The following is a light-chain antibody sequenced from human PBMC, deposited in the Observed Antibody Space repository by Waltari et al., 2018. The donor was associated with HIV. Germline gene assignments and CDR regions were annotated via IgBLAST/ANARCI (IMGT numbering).Light chain of an antibody. CDR1: SSHLGLGYD. CDR3: QSYDNSLSAWV. V-gene: IGLV1-40*01. CDR2: DNI. Sequence: QSVLTQPPSVSGAPGPRVPIALTGGSSHLGLGYDVQWYQQLPGTAPKPLVYDNINRPSGVPDRFSGSKSGISASLAITGLQAEDEANYYCQSYDNSLSAWVFGGGTKVTVL. J-gene: IGLJ3*02.